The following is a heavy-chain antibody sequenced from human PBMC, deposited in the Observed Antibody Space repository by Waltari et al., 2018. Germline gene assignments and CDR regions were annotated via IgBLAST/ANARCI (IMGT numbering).Heavy chain of an antibody. CDR1: GFTFDDYA. CDR2: ISLNSGSI. J-gene: IGHJ4*02. V-gene: IGHV3-9*01. Sequence: EVQLVESGGGLEQPGRSLRLSCAASGFTFDDYAMHWVRQAPGRGLEWVSGISLNSGSIGFADSVKGRFTISRYNAKNSLYLQMNSLRAEDTALYYCAKESVDWGQGTLVTVSS. CDR3: AKESVD.